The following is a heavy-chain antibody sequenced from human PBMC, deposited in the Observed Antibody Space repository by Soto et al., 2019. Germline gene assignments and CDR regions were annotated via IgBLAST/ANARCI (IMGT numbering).Heavy chain of an antibody. CDR1: GGSISSSSYY. V-gene: IGHV4-39*01. CDR3: ARHGVNYGDYASYYYYGMEV. Sequence: QLQLQESGPGLVKPSETLSLTCTVSGGSISSSSYYWGWIRQPPGKGLEGIGMFYFSGSDYYNPSHKSRDTITTDTPKNQFSRRMSSVTAADTALYYCARHGVNYGDYASYYYYGMEVWGRGTTVTVSS. D-gene: IGHD4-17*01. J-gene: IGHJ6*02. CDR2: FYFSGSD.